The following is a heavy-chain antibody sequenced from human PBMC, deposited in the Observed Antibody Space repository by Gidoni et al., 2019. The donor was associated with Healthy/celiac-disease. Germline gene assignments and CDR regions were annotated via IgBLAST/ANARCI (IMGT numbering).Heavy chain of an antibody. CDR2: IIPIFGTA. Sequence: QVQLVQSGAEVKKPGSSVKVSCKASGGTFSSYAISWVRQAPGQGLEWMGGIIPIFGTANYAQKFQGRVTITADESTSTAYMELSSLRSEDTAVYYCARDRPSPDTMIVDYGMDVWGQGTTVTVSS. V-gene: IGHV1-69*01. J-gene: IGHJ6*02. D-gene: IGHD3-22*01. CDR3: ARDRPSPDTMIVDYGMDV. CDR1: GGTFSSYA.